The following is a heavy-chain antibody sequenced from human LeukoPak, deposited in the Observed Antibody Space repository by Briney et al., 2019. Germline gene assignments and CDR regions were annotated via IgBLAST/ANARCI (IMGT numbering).Heavy chain of an antibody. CDR2: IYYSGST. V-gene: IGHV4-59*08. J-gene: IGHJ4*02. CDR3: ARAVLNSGWEDY. CDR1: GGSISSYY. Sequence: SETLSLTCTVSGGSISSYYWSWIRQPPGKGLEWIGYIYYSGSTNYNPSLKSRVTISVDTSKNQFSLKLSSVTAADTAVYYCARAVLNSGWEDYWGQGTLVTVSS. D-gene: IGHD6-19*01.